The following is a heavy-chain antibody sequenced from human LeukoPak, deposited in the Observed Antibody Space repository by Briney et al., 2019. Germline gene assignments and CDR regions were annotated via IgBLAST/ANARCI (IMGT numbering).Heavy chain of an antibody. D-gene: IGHD2-15*01. CDR2: TNWNGGST. J-gene: IGHJ6*03. CDR1: GFTFDDYA. Sequence: GGSLRLSCAASGFTFDDYAMHWVRQAPGKGLEWVSGTNWNGGSTGYADSVKGRFTISRDNAKNSLYLQMNSLRAEDTALYYCARVKGVVAATFYYYYYMDVWGKGTTVTVSS. V-gene: IGHV3-20*04. CDR3: ARVKGVVAATFYYYYYMDV.